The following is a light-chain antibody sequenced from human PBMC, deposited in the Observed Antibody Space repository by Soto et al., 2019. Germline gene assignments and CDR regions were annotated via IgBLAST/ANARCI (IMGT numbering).Light chain of an antibody. J-gene: IGKJ1*01. V-gene: IGKV3-20*01. CDR1: QSVSSSY. CDR2: GAS. Sequence: EILLTQSPGTLSLSPGERATLSCRASQSVSSSYLAWYQQKPGQAPRLLIYGASSKATGIPDRFSGSGSGTDFTLTISILEPEDFAVYYCQQYGSSPPITFGQGTKVDIK. CDR3: QQYGSSPPIT.